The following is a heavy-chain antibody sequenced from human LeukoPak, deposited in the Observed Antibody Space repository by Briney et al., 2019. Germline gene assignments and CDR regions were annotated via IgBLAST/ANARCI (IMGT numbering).Heavy chain of an antibody. CDR2: ISASGSLT. Sequence: GGSLRLSCAASGFTFSTYSMNWVRQAPGKGLEWISYISASGSLTYYADSVRGRFTVSRDNAKNSLYLQMNSLRAGDTAVYYCAKVMPPGRIRFYSYYMDVWGKGTTVSVS. D-gene: IGHD2-15*01. CDR3: AKVMPPGRIRFYSYYMDV. V-gene: IGHV3-21*05. J-gene: IGHJ6*03. CDR1: GFTFSTYS.